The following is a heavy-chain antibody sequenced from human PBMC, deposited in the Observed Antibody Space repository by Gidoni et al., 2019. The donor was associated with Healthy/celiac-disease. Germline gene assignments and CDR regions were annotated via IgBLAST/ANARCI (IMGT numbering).Heavy chain of an antibody. D-gene: IGHD3-10*01. CDR1: GGSIRSGGYY. CDR3: ASTLRPWFGELGWFDP. Sequence: QVQLQESGPGLVKPSQTLSLTCTVSGGSIRSGGYYWSWIRQHPGKGLEWIGYIYYSGSTYYNPSLKSRVTISVDTSKNQFSLKLSSVTAADTAVYYCASTLRPWFGELGWFDPWGQGTLVTVSS. V-gene: IGHV4-31*03. J-gene: IGHJ5*02. CDR2: IYYSGST.